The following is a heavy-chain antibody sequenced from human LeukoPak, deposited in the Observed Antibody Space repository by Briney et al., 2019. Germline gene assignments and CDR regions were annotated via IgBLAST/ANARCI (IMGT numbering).Heavy chain of an antibody. CDR3: ARDLPPVVSPLYGMDV. D-gene: IGHD2-2*01. J-gene: IGHJ6*02. Sequence: GASVKVSCKASGYTFTSYGISWVRQAPGQGLEWMGWISAYNGNTNYAQKLQGRVTMTTDTSTSTAYMELRSLRSDDTAVYYCARDLPPVVSPLYGMDVWGQGTTVTVSS. CDR2: ISAYNGNT. V-gene: IGHV1-18*01. CDR1: GYTFTSYG.